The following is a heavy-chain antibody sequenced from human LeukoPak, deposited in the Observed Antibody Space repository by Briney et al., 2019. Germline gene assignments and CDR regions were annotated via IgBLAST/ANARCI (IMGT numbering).Heavy chain of an antibody. CDR3: ARDTYYEDAFDI. CDR2: INHSGST. J-gene: IGHJ3*02. Sequence: SETLSLTCAVYGGSFSGYYWSWIRQPPGKGLEWIGEINHSGSTNYNPSLKSRVTISVDTSKNQFSLKLSSVTAADTAVYYCARDTYYEDAFDIWGQGTMVTVSS. D-gene: IGHD3-22*01. V-gene: IGHV4-34*01. CDR1: GGSFSGYY.